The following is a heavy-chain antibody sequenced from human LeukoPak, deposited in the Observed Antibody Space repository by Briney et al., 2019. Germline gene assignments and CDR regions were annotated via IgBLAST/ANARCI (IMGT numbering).Heavy chain of an antibody. J-gene: IGHJ4*02. CDR2: IYTSGST. D-gene: IGHD3-22*01. CDR3: ASTTYYYDSSGYYFLDY. Sequence: SETLSLTCTVSGDSIRSYYWSWIRQPAGKGLEWIGRIYTSGSTNYDPSLQNRVTMSVDTSKNQFSLKLGSVTAADTAVYYCASTTYYYDSSGYYFLDYWGQGTLVTVSS. CDR1: GDSIRSYY. V-gene: IGHV4-4*07.